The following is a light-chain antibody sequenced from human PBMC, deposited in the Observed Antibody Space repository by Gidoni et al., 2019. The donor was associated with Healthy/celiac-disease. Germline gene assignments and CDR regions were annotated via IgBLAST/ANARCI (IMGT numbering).Light chain of an antibody. CDR3: QQYGSSPEYT. V-gene: IGKV3-20*01. CDR1: QSVSSSY. Sequence: EIVLTQSPGTLSLSPGDRATLSCRASQSVSSSYLAWYQQKPGQAPRLLIYGASSRATGIPDRFSGSGSGTDFTLTISRLEPEDFAVYYCQQYGSSPEYTFXXXTKLEIK. J-gene: IGKJ2*01. CDR2: GAS.